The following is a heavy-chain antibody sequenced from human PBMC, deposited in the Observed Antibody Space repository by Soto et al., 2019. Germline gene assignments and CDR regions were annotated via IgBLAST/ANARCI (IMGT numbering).Heavy chain of an antibody. CDR1: GGSISSSSDY. CDR2: IYYSGST. V-gene: IGHV4-39*01. J-gene: IGHJ3*02. CDR3: ARRGLDYGDYIGAFDI. Sequence: SETLSLTCTVSGGSISSSSDYWGWIRQPPGKGLEWIGSIYYSGSTYYNPSLKSRVTISVDTSKNQFSLKLSSVTAADTAVYYCARRGLDYGDYIGAFDIWGQGTMVTVS. D-gene: IGHD4-17*01.